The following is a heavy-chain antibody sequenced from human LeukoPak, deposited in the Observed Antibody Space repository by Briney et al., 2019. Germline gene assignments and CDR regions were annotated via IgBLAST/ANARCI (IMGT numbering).Heavy chain of an antibody. D-gene: IGHD6-6*01. J-gene: IGHJ4*02. CDR3: ARAAGIAAHTFDY. Sequence: GGSLRLSCAASGFTFSSYSMNWVRQAPGKGLEWVSYISSSSSTIYYADSVKGRFTISRDNAKNSLYLQMNSLRAEDTAVYYCARAAGIAAHTFDYWGQGTLVTVSS. CDR1: GFTFSSYS. V-gene: IGHV3-48*01. CDR2: ISSSSSTI.